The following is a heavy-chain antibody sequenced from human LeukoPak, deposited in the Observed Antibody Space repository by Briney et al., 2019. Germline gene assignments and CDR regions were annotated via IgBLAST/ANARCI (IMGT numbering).Heavy chain of an antibody. J-gene: IGHJ4*02. CDR3: ARHKRGGYYGSGSYRY. Sequence: SETLSLTCTVSGGSISSYYWSWIRQPPGKGLEWIGYIYYSGYTNYNPSLKSRVTISVDTSKNQFSLKLSSVTAADTAVYYCARHKRGGYYGSGSYRYWGQGTLVTVSS. CDR1: GGSISSYY. CDR2: IYYSGYT. D-gene: IGHD3-10*01. V-gene: IGHV4-59*08.